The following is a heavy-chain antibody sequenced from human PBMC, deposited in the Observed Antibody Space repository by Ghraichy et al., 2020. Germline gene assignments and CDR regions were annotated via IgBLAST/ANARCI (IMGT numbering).Heavy chain of an antibody. V-gene: IGHV3-7*01. CDR3: ARVRYYDFWSGSLYYNFGMDV. J-gene: IGHJ6*02. CDR2: IKKDGSEQ. D-gene: IGHD3-3*01. CDR1: GFTFSNYW. Sequence: LSLTCAASGFTFSNYWMSWVRQAPGKGLEWVANIKKDGSEQYYVDSVRGRFTISRDNAKNSLYLQMNSLRAEDTAVYYCARVRYYDFWSGSLYYNFGMDVWGQGTTVTVS.